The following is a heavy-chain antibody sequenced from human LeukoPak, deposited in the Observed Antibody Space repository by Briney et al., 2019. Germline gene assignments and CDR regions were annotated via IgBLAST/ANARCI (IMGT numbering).Heavy chain of an antibody. CDR2: ISGSGGST. D-gene: IGHD3-10*01. J-gene: IGHJ4*02. Sequence: GGSLRLSCAASGFTFSSYAMSWVRQAPGKGLEWVSAISGSGGSTYYADSVKGRFTISRDNSKNTLYLQMNSLRAEDTAVYYCAKEGGPYYYGSGSYSAYDYWAREPWSPSPQ. CDR3: AKEGGPYYYGSGSYSAYDY. CDR1: GFTFSSYA. V-gene: IGHV3-23*01.